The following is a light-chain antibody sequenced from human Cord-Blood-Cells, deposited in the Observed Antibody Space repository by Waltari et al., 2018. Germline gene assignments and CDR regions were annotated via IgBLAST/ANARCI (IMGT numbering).Light chain of an antibody. CDR1: QRVLYSSNNKSY. J-gene: IGKJ5*01. V-gene: IGKV4-1*01. Sequence: IVMTQSPDSLPVSLGEEATINCKSSQRVLYSSNNKSYLAWYQQKPGQPPKLLIYWASTRESGVPDRFSGSGSGTDFTLTISSLQAEDVAVYYCQQYYSTLPITFGQGTRLEIK. CDR3: QQYYSTLPIT. CDR2: WAS.